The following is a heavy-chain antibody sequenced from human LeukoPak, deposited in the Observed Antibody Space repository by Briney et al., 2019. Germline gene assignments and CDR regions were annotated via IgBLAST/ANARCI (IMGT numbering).Heavy chain of an antibody. V-gene: IGHV4-34*01. CDR3: AATFNYGDYDYYYYGMDV. J-gene: IGHJ6*02. Sequence: WXXVRQPPGKGLEWMGEINHSGSTNYNPSLKSRVTISVDTSKTQFSLKLSSVTAADTAVYYCAATFNYGDYDYYYYGMDVWGQGTTVTVSS. CDR2: INHSGST. D-gene: IGHD4-17*01.